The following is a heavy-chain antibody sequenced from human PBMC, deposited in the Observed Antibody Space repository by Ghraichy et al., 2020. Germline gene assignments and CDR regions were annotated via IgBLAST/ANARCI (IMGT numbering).Heavy chain of an antibody. CDR1: GFAFSRYW. V-gene: IGHV3-74*01. J-gene: IGHJ4*02. Sequence: GGSLRLSCAASGFAFSRYWMHWVRQAPGKGLVWVSRINSDWSETIYADSVKGRFTISRDNAKNTLYLQMDSLRAEDTAVYYCARAFMDDNSGYIFLDYWGQGILVTVSP. D-gene: IGHD3-22*01. CDR2: INSDWSET. CDR3: ARAFMDDNSGYIFLDY.